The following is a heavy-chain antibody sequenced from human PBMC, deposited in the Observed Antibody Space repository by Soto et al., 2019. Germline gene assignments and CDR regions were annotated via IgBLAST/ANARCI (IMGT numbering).Heavy chain of an antibody. V-gene: IGHV4-38-2*02. CDR3: ARDISASDGDY. CDR1: GYSVSSGYY. D-gene: IGHD2-21*01. J-gene: IGHJ4*02. Sequence: SETLSLTCSVSGYSVSSGYYWGWIRQAPGKGLEWIGNIHHSGSTYYNPSLESRVTISIDTSKNQFSLRLTSVTAADTAIYYCARDISASDGDYWGQGNLVTVSS. CDR2: IHHSGST.